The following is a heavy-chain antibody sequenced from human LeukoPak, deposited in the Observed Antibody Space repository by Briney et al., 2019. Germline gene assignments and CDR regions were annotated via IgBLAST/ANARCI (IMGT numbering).Heavy chain of an antibody. J-gene: IGHJ4*02. D-gene: IGHD5-24*01. Sequence: PGGSLRLSCAASGFTFSSYVMHWVRQAPGKGLEWVAIISYDGSNEYYADSVKGRFTISRDNSKNTLYLQMNSLRTEDTAVYYCAKEGEDGYTSDYWGQGTLVTVSS. V-gene: IGHV3-30*04. CDR3: AKEGEDGYTSDY. CDR1: GFTFSSYV. CDR2: ISYDGSNE.